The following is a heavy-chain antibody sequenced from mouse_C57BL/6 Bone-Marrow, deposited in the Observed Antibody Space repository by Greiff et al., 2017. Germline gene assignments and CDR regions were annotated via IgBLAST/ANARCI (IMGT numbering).Heavy chain of an antibody. D-gene: IGHD2-1*01. CDR1: GFTFSDYY. V-gene: IGHV5-12*01. CDR2: ISNGGGST. J-gene: IGHJ1*03. Sequence: EVHLVESGGGLVQPGGSLKLSCAASGFTFSDYYMYWVRQTPEKRLEWVAYISNGGGSTYYPDTVKGRFTISRDNAKNTLYLQMSRLKSEDTAMYYCARPYGNWYFDVWGTGTTVTVSS. CDR3: ARPYGNWYFDV.